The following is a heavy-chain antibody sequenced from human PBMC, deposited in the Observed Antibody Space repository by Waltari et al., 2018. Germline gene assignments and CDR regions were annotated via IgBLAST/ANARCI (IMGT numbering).Heavy chain of an antibody. J-gene: IGHJ4*02. CDR1: GFIFTSFW. V-gene: IGHV3-7*01. CDR2: INEDVSRI. Sequence: EVQLVESGGGLVQPGGSLRLSCAASGFIFTSFWTSWVRQAPGKGVEWVANINEDVSRIYYLDSVKGRFTISRDNAKNSLSLQMNRLRAEDTAVYYCVRGIDQWGQGTLVTVSS. CDR3: VRGIDQ.